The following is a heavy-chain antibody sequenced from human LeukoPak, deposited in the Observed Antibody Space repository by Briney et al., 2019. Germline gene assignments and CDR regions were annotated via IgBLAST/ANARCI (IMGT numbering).Heavy chain of an antibody. CDR1: GGSISTYY. CDR2: IYYSGST. CDR3: ARATLRYFDWPSRFDP. J-gene: IGHJ5*02. D-gene: IGHD3-9*01. Sequence: SETLSLTCTDSGGSISTYYWSWIRQPPGKGLEWIGYIYYSGSTNYNPSLKSRVTISVDTSKNQFSLKLSSVTAADTAVYYCARATLRYFDWPSRFDPWGQGTLVTVSS. V-gene: IGHV4-59*01.